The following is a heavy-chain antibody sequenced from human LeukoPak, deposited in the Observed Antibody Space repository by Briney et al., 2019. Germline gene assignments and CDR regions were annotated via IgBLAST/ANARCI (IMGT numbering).Heavy chain of an antibody. CDR3: ARVHPRNYGSGSYTFDY. CDR2: INHSGST. J-gene: IGHJ4*02. CDR1: GGSFSGYY. Sequence: SETLSLTCAVYGGSFSGYYWSWIRQPPGKGLEWIGEINHSGSTNYNPSLKSRVTISVDTSKNQFSLKLSSVTAADTAVYYCARVHPRNYGSGSYTFDYWGQGTLVTVSS. V-gene: IGHV4-34*01. D-gene: IGHD3-10*01.